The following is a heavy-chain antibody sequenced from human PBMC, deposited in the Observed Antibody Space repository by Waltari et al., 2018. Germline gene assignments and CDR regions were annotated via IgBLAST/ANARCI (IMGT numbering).Heavy chain of an antibody. D-gene: IGHD2-21*01. CDR1: GGSISSYY. J-gene: IGHJ6*03. Sequence: QVQLQESGTGLVKPSETLSLTCTVSGGSISSYYWSWIRQPAGKGLEWIGRIYTSGSTNYHPSLKSRVTMSVDTSKNQFSLKLSSVTAADTAVYYCAREWVQVAGYYYYYYMDVWGKGTTVTVSS. CDR3: AREWVQVAGYYYYYYMDV. CDR2: IYTSGST. V-gene: IGHV4-4*07.